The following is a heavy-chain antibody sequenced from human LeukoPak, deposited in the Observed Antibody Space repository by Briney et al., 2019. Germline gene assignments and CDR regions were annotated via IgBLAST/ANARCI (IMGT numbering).Heavy chain of an antibody. Sequence: GGSLRLSCAASGFTVGSNYMSWVRQAPGKGLEWVSVIYSGGSTYYADSVKGSFTISRDNSKNTLYLQMSSPRAEDTALYYCARGFGPNAFDIWGQGTMVTVSS. CDR1: GFTVGSNY. CDR3: ARGFGPNAFDI. V-gene: IGHV3-66*01. CDR2: IYSGGST. D-gene: IGHD3-3*01. J-gene: IGHJ3*02.